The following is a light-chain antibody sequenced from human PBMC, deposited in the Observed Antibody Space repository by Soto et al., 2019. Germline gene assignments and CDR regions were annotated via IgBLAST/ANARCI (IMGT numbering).Light chain of an antibody. V-gene: IGKV3-15*01. Sequence: EIVLTQSPATLSVSPGERATLSCRASQSVGSDLAWYQHRPGQAPRLVVYTASTRATDNPARFSGNGSGTDFTLSISSLQSEDFAVYYCHQYNNWPPWTFGQGTKVEI. CDR1: QSVGSD. CDR3: HQYNNWPPWT. J-gene: IGKJ1*01. CDR2: TAS.